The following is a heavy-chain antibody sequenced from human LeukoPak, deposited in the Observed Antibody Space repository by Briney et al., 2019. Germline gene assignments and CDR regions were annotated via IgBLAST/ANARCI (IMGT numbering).Heavy chain of an antibody. Sequence: ASVKVSCKASGYTFTSYGISWVRQAPGQGLEWMGWISAYNGNTNYAQKLQGRVTMTTDTSTSTAYVELRSLRSDDTAVYYCAREDYGGNLIDYWGQGTLVTVSS. D-gene: IGHD4-23*01. V-gene: IGHV1-18*01. CDR2: ISAYNGNT. CDR3: AREDYGGNLIDY. CDR1: GYTFTSYG. J-gene: IGHJ4*02.